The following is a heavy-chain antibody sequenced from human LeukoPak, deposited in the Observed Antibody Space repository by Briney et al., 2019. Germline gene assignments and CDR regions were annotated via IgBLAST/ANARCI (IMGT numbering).Heavy chain of an antibody. Sequence: PSETLSLTCTVSGGSISGYYWSWIRQPPGKGLEWIGYIYYSGSTNYNPSLKSRVTISVDTSKNQFSLKLSSVTAADTAVYYCVRHESSGYYWSYFDYWGQGTLVTVSS. V-gene: IGHV4-59*08. CDR3: VRHESSGYYWSYFDY. J-gene: IGHJ4*02. CDR1: GGSISGYY. D-gene: IGHD3-22*01. CDR2: IYYSGST.